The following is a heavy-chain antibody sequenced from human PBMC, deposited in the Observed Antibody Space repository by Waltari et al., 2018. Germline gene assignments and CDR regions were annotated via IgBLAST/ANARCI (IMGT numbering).Heavy chain of an antibody. Sequence: QLQLQESGPGLVKPSETLSLPCTVSGGSISSSSYSWGWIRPPPGKGLEWIGSIYYSGRTYYNPSLKSRVTISVDTSKNQFSLKLSSVTAADTAVYYCALRTYYDFWSGYYAAAEYFQHWGQGTLVTVSS. V-gene: IGHV4-39*01. D-gene: IGHD3-3*01. CDR1: GGSISSSSYS. J-gene: IGHJ1*01. CDR3: ALRTYYDFWSGYYAAAEYFQH. CDR2: IYYSGRT.